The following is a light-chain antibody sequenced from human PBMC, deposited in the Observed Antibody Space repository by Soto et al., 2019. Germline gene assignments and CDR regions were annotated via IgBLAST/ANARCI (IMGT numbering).Light chain of an antibody. CDR1: QGIRNN. CDR2: GAS. J-gene: IGKJ5*01. V-gene: IGKV1-6*02. Sequence: TQSPSSLLASVGDRVTITCRASQGIRNNLGWYQQKPGKAPKRLIYGASSLQSGVSSRFSGSGSGTDFTLTISSVRPEDLGSFYCQQTFNSPITFGQGTRLEVK. CDR3: QQTFNSPIT.